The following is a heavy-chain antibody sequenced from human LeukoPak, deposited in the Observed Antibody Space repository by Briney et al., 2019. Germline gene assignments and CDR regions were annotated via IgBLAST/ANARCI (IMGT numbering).Heavy chain of an antibody. CDR2: ISPSGGHI. D-gene: IGHD5-18*01. J-gene: IGHJ4*02. V-gene: IGHV3-23*01. CDR1: GFTFSTYA. CDR3: AKNRGTGMAFYDY. Sequence: GGSLGLSCAASGFTFSTYAMTWVRRAPGKGLEWVSAISPSGGHIYYADSVKGRFTSSRDNSKSTLFLQMNNLRAEDTAIYYCAKNRGTGMAFYDYWGQGTQVTVSS.